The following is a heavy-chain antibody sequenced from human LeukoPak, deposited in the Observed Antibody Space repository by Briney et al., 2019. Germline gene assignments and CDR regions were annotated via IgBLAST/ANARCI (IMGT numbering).Heavy chain of an antibody. D-gene: IGHD1-14*01. J-gene: IGHJ4*02. V-gene: IGHV3-30*02. CDR2: IRYVGSHI. CDR1: GFNFNVYG. CDR3: AKEPEQYYEENYFDH. Sequence: GGSLRLSCAASGFNFNVYGMHCVRQAPGKGLEWVAFIRYVGSHIYYADPVKGRFTISRDNPKNTVHLQMDSLRPEDTAVYFCAKEPEQYYEENYFDHWGQGTLVTVSS.